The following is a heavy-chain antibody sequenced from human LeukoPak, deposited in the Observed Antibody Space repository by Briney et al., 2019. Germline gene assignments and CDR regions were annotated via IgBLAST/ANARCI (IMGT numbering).Heavy chain of an antibody. CDR3: ARDVTMIVVVIPPTARFDP. Sequence: SETLSLTCAVYGGSFSGYYWSWIRQPPGKGLEWIGSIYYSGSTYYNPSLKSRVTISVDTSKNQFSLKLSSVTAADTAVYYCARDVTMIVVVIPPTARFDPWGQGTLVTVSS. CDR2: IYYSGST. V-gene: IGHV4-34*01. CDR1: GGSFSGYY. D-gene: IGHD3-22*01. J-gene: IGHJ5*02.